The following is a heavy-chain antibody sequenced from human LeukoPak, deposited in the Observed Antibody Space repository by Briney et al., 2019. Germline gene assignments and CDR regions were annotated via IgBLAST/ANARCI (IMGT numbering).Heavy chain of an antibody. V-gene: IGHV3-23*01. J-gene: IGHJ4*02. Sequence: GALRLSCAASGFTFSTYWMSWVRQAPGKGLEWVSAISGSGGSTYYADSVKGRFTISRDNSKNTLYLQMNSLRAEDTAVYYCAKDPVNVYCSSTSCPGYFDYWGQGTLVTVSS. D-gene: IGHD2-2*01. CDR2: ISGSGGST. CDR1: GFTFSTYW. CDR3: AKDPVNVYCSSTSCPGYFDY.